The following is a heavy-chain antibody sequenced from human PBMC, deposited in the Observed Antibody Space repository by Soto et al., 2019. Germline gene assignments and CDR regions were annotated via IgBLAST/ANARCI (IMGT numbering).Heavy chain of an antibody. CDR3: ARARVPDSSTWYRYDYYGMDI. J-gene: IGHJ6*02. V-gene: IGHV4-31*03. CDR2: IHYSGNT. D-gene: IGHD6-13*01. CDR1: GDSISSSSYY. Sequence: QVQLQESGPGLVKPSQTLSLTCTVSGDSISSSSYYWSWIRQHPGKGLEWIGYIHYSGNTRYNPSLKSRLTISVDTSKNQFALMLSSLTAADTAVYFCARARVPDSSTWYRYDYYGMDIWGQGTTVTVSS.